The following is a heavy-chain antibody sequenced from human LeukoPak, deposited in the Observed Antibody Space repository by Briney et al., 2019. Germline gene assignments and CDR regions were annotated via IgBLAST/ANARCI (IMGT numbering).Heavy chain of an antibody. V-gene: IGHV1-69*13. J-gene: IGHJ4*02. CDR1: GGTFISYA. D-gene: IGHD3-22*01. Sequence: ASVKVSCKASGGTFISYAISWVRQAPGQGLEWMGGIIPIFGTANYAQKFQGRVTITADESTSTAYMELSSLRSEDTAVYYCARGRRAYYDSSGYYYEDFDYWGQGTLVTVSS. CDR2: IIPIFGTA. CDR3: ARGRRAYYDSSGYYYEDFDY.